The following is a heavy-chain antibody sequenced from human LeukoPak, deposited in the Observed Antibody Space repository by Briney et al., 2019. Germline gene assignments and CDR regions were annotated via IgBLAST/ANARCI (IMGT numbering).Heavy chain of an antibody. Sequence: GRSLRLSCAASGFTFSGSAMHWVRQASGKGLEWVGRIRSKANSYATAYAASVKGRFTISRDDSKNTAYLQMNSLKTEDTAVYYCTRHDWGSDYWGQGTLVTVSS. CDR1: GFTFSGSA. V-gene: IGHV3-73*01. J-gene: IGHJ4*02. D-gene: IGHD7-27*01. CDR3: TRHDWGSDY. CDR2: IRSKANSYAT.